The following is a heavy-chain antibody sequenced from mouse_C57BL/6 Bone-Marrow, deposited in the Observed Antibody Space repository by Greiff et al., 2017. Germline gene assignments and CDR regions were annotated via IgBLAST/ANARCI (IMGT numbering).Heavy chain of an antibody. CDR3: ARRYGSSYNAMDY. CDR1: GYAFSSSW. Sequence: QVQLKQSGPELVKPGASVKISCKASGYAFSSSWMNWVKQRPGKGLEWIGRIYPGDGDTNYNGKFKGKATLTADTSSSTAYMQLSSLTSEDSAVYVCARRYGSSYNAMDYWGQGTSVTVSS. V-gene: IGHV1-82*01. CDR2: IYPGDGDT. D-gene: IGHD1-1*01. J-gene: IGHJ4*01.